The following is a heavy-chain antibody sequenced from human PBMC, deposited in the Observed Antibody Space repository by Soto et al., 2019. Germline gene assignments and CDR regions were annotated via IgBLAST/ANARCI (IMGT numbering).Heavy chain of an antibody. J-gene: IGHJ4*02. V-gene: IGHV4-59*01. CDR1: GGSISSYY. CDR3: ARALSIAVAGIFDY. D-gene: IGHD6-19*01. Sequence: SETLSLTCPVSGGSISSYYWSWIRQPPGKGLEGIGYIYYSVSTNYNPSLKSRVTISVDMSKNQFSLKLSSVPAADTAVYYCARALSIAVAGIFDYWGQGTLVTVSS. CDR2: IYYSVST.